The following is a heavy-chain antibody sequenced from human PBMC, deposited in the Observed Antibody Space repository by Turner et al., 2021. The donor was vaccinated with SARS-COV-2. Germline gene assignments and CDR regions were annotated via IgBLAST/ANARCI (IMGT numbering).Heavy chain of an antibody. J-gene: IGHJ4*02. V-gene: IGHV4-39*01. CDR2: IYYSGST. CDR3: AKQVRGYSYAFGFDY. Sequence: QLHLLESGQGLVKPWETLSPTCIAPGGSTSSGSYYWGWIRQLPGKGREWIGNIYYSGSTYYNPSLKRRVTISVDTSKNQFSLKLSSVTAADTAVFYCAKQVRGYSYAFGFDYWGQGTLVTVSS. CDR1: GGSTSSGSYY. D-gene: IGHD5-18*01.